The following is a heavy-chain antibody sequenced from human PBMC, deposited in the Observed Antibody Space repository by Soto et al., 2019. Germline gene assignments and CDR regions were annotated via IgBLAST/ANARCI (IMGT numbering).Heavy chain of an antibody. D-gene: IGHD1-1*01. J-gene: IGHJ6*02. Sequence: NPSETLSLTCAVSGGSISSSNWWSWVRQPPGKGLEWIGEIYHSGSTNYNPSLKSRVTISVDKSKNQFSLKLSSVTAADTAVYYCARLDRTNYYYYGMDVWGQGTTVTVSS. CDR3: ARLDRTNYYYYGMDV. V-gene: IGHV4-4*02. CDR1: GGSISSSNW. CDR2: IYHSGST.